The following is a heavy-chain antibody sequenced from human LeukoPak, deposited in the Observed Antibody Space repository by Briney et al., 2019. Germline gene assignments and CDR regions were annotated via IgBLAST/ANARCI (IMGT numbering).Heavy chain of an antibody. V-gene: IGHV4-34*01. CDR2: INHSGST. J-gene: IGHJ4*02. CDR1: GGSFSGYY. CDR3: VMGDMVTSLFY. D-gene: IGHD3-16*01. Sequence: SETLSLTCAVYGGSFSGYYWSWLRQPPGKGLEWIGEINHSGSTNYNPSLKSRVTISVDTSKNQFSLKLSSVTAADTAVYYCVMGDMVTSLFYWGQGTLVTVSS.